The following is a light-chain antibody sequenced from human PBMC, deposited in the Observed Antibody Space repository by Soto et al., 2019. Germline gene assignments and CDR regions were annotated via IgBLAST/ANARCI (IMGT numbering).Light chain of an antibody. Sequence: DVQMTQSPSTLSASVGDRVTITCRASQSISSWLAWYQQKPGKAPKLLIYDASSLESGVPSRFSRSGSGTEFTLTISSLQPDEFATYYCQQYNSYSPTFGQGTKVDIK. CDR2: DAS. V-gene: IGKV1-5*01. J-gene: IGKJ1*01. CDR1: QSISSW. CDR3: QQYNSYSPT.